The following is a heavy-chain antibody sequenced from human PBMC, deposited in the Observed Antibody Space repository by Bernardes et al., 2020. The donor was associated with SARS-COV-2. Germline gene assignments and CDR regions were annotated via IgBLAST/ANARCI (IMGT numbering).Heavy chain of an antibody. CDR2: ISGGGDGT. Sequence: GSLRLSFAASGFTFVNYAMSWVRQAPGKGLEWVSSISGGGDGTYYADSVRDRFTISRDNSKNTVYLQMNSLRAEDTAIYYCAKDRGYYDSSGWYDAFDIWGQGTMVTVSS. CDR1: GFTFVNYA. D-gene: IGHD3-22*01. V-gene: IGHV3-23*01. CDR3: AKDRGYYDSSGWYDAFDI. J-gene: IGHJ3*02.